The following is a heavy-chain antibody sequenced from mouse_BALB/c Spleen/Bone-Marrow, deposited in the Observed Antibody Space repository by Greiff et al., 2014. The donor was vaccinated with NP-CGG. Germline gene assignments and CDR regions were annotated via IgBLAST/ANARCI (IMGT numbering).Heavy chain of an antibody. J-gene: IGHJ1*01. CDR3: ARGLRDWYFDV. V-gene: IGHV1-7*01. CDR1: GYTFTTYW. D-gene: IGHD2-4*01. Sequence: QVQLQQPGAELAKPGASVKMSCKASGYTFTTYWIHWVKQRPGQGLEWIGYINPSTGNTEYNQKFRGRATLTADKSSSTPYMQLSSLTSEDSAVYYCARGLRDWYFDVWGAGTTVTVSS. CDR2: INPSTGNT.